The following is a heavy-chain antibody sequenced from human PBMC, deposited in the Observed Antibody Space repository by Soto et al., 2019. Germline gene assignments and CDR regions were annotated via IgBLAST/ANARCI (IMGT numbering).Heavy chain of an antibody. D-gene: IGHD6-19*01. CDR3: AKGVPGIAVAGTGFFQH. J-gene: IGHJ1*01. Sequence: GGSLRLSCAASGFTFSSYAMSWVRQAPGKGLEWVSGISGSGDSTYYADSVKGPFTISRDNSKNTLYLQMNSLRAEDTAVYYCAKGVPGIAVAGTGFFQHWGQGTLVTVSS. V-gene: IGHV3-23*01. CDR1: GFTFSSYA. CDR2: ISGSGDST.